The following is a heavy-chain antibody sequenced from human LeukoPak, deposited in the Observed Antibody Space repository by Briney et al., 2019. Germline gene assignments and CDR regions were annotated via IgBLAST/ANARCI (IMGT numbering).Heavy chain of an antibody. CDR2: ISAYNGNT. CDR1: GYTFTSYG. Sequence: ASVTVSCKASGYTFTSYGISWVRQAPGQGLEWMGWISAYNGNTNYAQKLQGRVTMTTDTSTSTAYMELRSLRSDDTAVYYWYYYYYYMDVWGKGTTVTVSS. V-gene: IGHV1-18*01. J-gene: IGHJ6*03. CDR3: YYYYYYMDV.